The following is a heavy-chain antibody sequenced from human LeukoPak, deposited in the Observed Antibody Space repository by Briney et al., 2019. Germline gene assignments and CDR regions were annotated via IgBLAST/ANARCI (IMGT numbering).Heavy chain of an antibody. CDR2: TLYGGRT. CDR1: DGSIRNFY. V-gene: IGHV4-59*01. D-gene: IGHD3-22*01. CDR3: ARWGHFDASGYFVVDY. Sequence: PSETLSLTCTVSDGSIRNFYWNWFRQPPGKRLEWIGHTLYGGRTDYNPSFESRVTISVDTSKSQFSLNLRSVTTTDTAVYYCARWGHFDASGYFVVDYWGQGALVTVSS. J-gene: IGHJ4*02.